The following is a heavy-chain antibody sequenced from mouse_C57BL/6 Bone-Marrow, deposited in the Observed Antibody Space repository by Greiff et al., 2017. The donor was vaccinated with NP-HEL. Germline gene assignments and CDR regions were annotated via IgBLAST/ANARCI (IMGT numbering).Heavy chain of an antibody. D-gene: IGHD4-1*01. CDR2: IWGVGST. Sequence: VQLQQSGPGLVAPSQSLSITCTVSGFSLTSYGVDWVRQSPGKGLEWLGVIWGVGSTNYNSALKSRLSISKDNSKSQVFLKMNSLQTDDTAMFYCASAELGRKYFDVWGTGTTVTVSS. V-gene: IGHV2-6*01. J-gene: IGHJ1*03. CDR1: GFSLTSYG. CDR3: ASAELGRKYFDV.